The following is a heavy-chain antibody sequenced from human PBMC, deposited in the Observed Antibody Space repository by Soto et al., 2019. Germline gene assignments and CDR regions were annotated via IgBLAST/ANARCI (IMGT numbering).Heavy chain of an antibody. J-gene: IGHJ6*02. CDR3: ARAEATWIQLWFSGDSSGSYGMDV. D-gene: IGHD5-18*01. Sequence: TGGSLRLSCAASGFTFSSYGMHWVRQAPGKGLEWVAVIWYDGSNKYYADSVKGRFTISRDNSKNTLYLQMNSLRAEDTAVYYCARAEATWIQLWFSGDSSGSYGMDVWGQGTMVTAP. CDR1: GFTFSSYG. V-gene: IGHV3-33*01. CDR2: IWYDGSNK.